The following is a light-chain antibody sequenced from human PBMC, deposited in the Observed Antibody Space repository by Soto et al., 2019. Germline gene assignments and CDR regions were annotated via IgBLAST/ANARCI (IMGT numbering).Light chain of an antibody. CDR1: SSDVGGYNY. J-gene: IGLJ1*01. CDR3: NSYTSSSTLV. Sequence: QSALTQPASVSGSPGQSITISCTGTSSDVGGYNYVSWYQHHPGKAPKLMIYDVSNRPSGVSNRFSGSKSGNTASLTISGRQAEDEADYYCNSYTSSSTLVFGTGTKLTVL. V-gene: IGLV2-14*03. CDR2: DVS.